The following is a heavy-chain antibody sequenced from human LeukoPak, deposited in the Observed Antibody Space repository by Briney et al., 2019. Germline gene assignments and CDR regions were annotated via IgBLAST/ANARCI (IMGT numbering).Heavy chain of an antibody. CDR1: GFTFSSYS. V-gene: IGHV3-21*01. D-gene: IGHD1-26*01. CDR2: ISSSSSYI. Sequence: GGSLRLSCAASGFTFSSYSMNWVRQAPGKGLEWVSSISSSSSYIYYADSVEGRFTISRDNAKNSLYLQMNSLRAEDTAVYYCARSYKRNNWFDPWGQGTLVTVSS. CDR3: ARSYKRNNWFDP. J-gene: IGHJ5*02.